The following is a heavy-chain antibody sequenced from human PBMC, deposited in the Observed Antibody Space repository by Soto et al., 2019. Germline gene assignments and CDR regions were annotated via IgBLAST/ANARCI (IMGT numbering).Heavy chain of an antibody. V-gene: IGHV1-18*04. D-gene: IGHD6-6*01. CDR1: GYTFTTNG. CDR2: ISAYNGDT. J-gene: IGHJ5*02. CDR3: ARDHIAVRPGWFDP. Sequence: QVQLVQSGAEVKRPGASVKVSCKASGYTFTTNGISWVRQAPGQGLEGMGWISAYNGDTNYAPNLQGRVTMTTDASTSTAYMELRSLRSDDTAVYYGARDHIAVRPGWFDPWGQGTLVTVSS.